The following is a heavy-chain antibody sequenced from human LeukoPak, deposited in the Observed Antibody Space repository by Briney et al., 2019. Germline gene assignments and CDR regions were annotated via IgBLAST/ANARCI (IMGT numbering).Heavy chain of an antibody. D-gene: IGHD6-13*01. CDR2: ISYDGSNK. J-gene: IGHJ2*01. Sequence: GGSLRLSCAASGFTFSSYGMHWVRQAPGKGLEWVAVISYDGSNKYYADSVKGRFTISRDNAKNSLYLQMNSLRAEDTAVYYCARDWYSSSWERSNWYFDLWGRGTLVTVSS. CDR3: ARDWYSSSWERSNWYFDL. V-gene: IGHV3-30*03. CDR1: GFTFSSYG.